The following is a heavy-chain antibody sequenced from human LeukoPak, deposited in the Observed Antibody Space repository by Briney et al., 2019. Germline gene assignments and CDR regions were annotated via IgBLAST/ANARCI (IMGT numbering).Heavy chain of an antibody. CDR1: GFTFSSYG. V-gene: IGHV3-33*01. J-gene: IGHJ4*02. CDR2: IWYDGSNK. Sequence: TGGSLRLSCAASGFTFSSYGMHWVRQAPGKGLEWVAVIWYDGSNKYYADSVKGRFTISRDNSKNTLYLQMDSLRAEDTAVYYCARGRDGYNWIDYWGQGTLVTVSS. CDR3: ARGRDGYNWIDY. D-gene: IGHD5-24*01.